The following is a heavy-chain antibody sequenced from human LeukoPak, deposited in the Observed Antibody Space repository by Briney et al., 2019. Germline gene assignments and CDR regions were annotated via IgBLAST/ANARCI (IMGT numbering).Heavy chain of an antibody. CDR3: ARRVALPVVVPAEGWYFDL. V-gene: IGHV4-30-2*01. D-gene: IGHD2-2*01. CDR2: IYHSGST. J-gene: IGHJ2*01. CDR1: GGSISSGGYS. Sequence: PSETLSLTCAVSGGSISSGGYSWSWIRQPPGKGLEWIGYIYHSGSTYYNPSLKSRVTISVDRSKNQFSLKLSSVTAADTAVYYCARRVALPVVVPAEGWYFDLWGRGTLVTVSS.